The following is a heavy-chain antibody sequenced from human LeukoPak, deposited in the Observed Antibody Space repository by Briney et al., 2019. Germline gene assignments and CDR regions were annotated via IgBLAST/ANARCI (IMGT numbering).Heavy chain of an antibody. V-gene: IGHV3-23*01. CDR2: IGDSGGST. D-gene: IGHD3-3*01. J-gene: IGHJ4*02. CDR1: GFTFNSYA. CDR3: AKVAGYYHYYFDY. Sequence: GGSLRLSCVVSGFTFNSYAMNWVRQAPGKGLEWVSAIGDSGGSTYYADSVKGRFTISRDNARNSLYLQMNSLRAEDTALYYCAKVAGYYHYYFDYWGQGTLVTVSS.